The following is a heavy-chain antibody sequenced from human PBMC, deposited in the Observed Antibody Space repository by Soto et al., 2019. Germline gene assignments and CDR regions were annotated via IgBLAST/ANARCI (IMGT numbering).Heavy chain of an antibody. CDR1: GFTFSSSA. Sequence: QSGGSLRLSCAASGFTFSSSAMNWVRQAPGKGLEWVSSISSSGGSTYYPDSVKGRFTISRDNSKNTLYLQMNSLRAEDTAVYYCARTYGMDVWGQGTTVTVSS. CDR3: ARTYGMDV. CDR2: ISSSGGST. V-gene: IGHV3-23*01. J-gene: IGHJ6*02.